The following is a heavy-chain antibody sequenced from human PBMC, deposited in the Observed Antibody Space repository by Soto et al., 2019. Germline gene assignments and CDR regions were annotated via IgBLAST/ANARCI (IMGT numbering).Heavy chain of an antibody. CDR3: ARHFGDCTNGVCYSEYYYYGMDV. V-gene: IGHV3-7*05. D-gene: IGHD2-8*01. CDR2: IKQDGSEK. J-gene: IGHJ6*02. CDR1: GFTFSSYW. Sequence: GGSLRLSCAASGFTFSSYWMSWVRQAPGKGLEWVANIKQDGSEKYYVDSVKGRFTISRDNAKNSLYLQMNSLRAEDTAMYYCARHFGDCTNGVCYSEYYYYGMDVWGQGTTVTVSS.